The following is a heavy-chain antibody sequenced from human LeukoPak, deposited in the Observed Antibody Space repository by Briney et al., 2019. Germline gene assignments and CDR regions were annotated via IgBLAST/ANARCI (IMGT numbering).Heavy chain of an antibody. D-gene: IGHD2-2*01. CDR1: GFTFSYYG. V-gene: IGHV3-30*02. CDR3: AKIEGKYQLANIPDS. Sequence: PGGSLRLSCVASGFTFSYYGMHWVRQAPGKGLEWVAFIRYDGSNEYYAESVKGRFTISRDNSRNTLYLQMNSLRVEDTAAYDCAKIEGKYQLANIPDSWGQGTLVTVSS. J-gene: IGHJ4*02. CDR2: IRYDGSNE.